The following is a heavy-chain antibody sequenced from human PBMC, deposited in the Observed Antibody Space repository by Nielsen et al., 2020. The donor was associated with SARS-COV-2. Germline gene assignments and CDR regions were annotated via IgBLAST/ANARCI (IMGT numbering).Heavy chain of an antibody. Sequence: VRQMPGKGLEWMGWINPNSGGTNYAQKFQGRVTMTRDTSISTAYMELSRLRSDDTAVYYCARGDFIVVVPTSTGYYYGMDVWGQGTTVTVSS. J-gene: IGHJ6*02. V-gene: IGHV1-2*02. CDR3: ARGDFIVVVPTSTGYYYGMDV. D-gene: IGHD2-15*01. CDR2: INPNSGGT.